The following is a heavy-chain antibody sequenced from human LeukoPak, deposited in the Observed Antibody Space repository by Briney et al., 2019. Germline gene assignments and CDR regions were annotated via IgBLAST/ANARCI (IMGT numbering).Heavy chain of an antibody. CDR3: ARGRDSSGYYYVPSTNYGMDV. Sequence: PGGSLRLSCAASGFTVSSNYMSWVRQAPGKGLEWVSVIYSGGSTYYADSVKGRFTISRDNSKNTLYLQMNSLRAEDTAVYYCARGRDSSGYYYVPSTNYGMDVWGQGTTVTVSS. J-gene: IGHJ6*02. V-gene: IGHV3-53*01. CDR2: IYSGGST. D-gene: IGHD3-22*01. CDR1: GFTVSSNY.